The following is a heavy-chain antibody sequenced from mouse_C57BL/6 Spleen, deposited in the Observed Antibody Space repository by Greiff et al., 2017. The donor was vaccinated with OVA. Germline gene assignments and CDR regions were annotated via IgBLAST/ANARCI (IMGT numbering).Heavy chain of an antibody. CDR3: ARVRYYGSSSFSYWYFDV. V-gene: IGHV1-52*01. D-gene: IGHD1-1*01. Sequence: QVQLQQSGAELVRPGSSVKLSCKASGYTFTSYWMHWVKQRPIQGLEWIGNIDPSDSETHYNQKFKDKATLTVDKSSSTAYMQLSSLTSEDSAVYYCARVRYYGSSSFSYWYFDVWGTGTTVTVSS. CDR2: IDPSDSET. CDR1: GYTFTSYW. J-gene: IGHJ1*03.